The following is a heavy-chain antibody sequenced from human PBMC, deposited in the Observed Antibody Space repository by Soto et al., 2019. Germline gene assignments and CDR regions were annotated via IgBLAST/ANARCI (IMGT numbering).Heavy chain of an antibody. D-gene: IGHD3-10*02. V-gene: IGHV3-33*01. Sequence: QVQLVESGGGVVQPGRSLRLSCAASGFTFSSYGMHWVRQAPGKGLEWVAVIWYDGSNKYYADSVKGRFTISRDNSKNTLYLQMNSLRAEDTAVYYCAREKGVRFYYYYGMDVWGQGTTVTVSS. CDR2: IWYDGSNK. CDR1: GFTFSSYG. J-gene: IGHJ6*02. CDR3: AREKGVRFYYYYGMDV.